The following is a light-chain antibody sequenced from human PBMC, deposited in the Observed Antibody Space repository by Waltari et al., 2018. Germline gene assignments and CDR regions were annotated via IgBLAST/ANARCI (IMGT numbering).Light chain of an antibody. CDR1: QSLLQSDGRTS. J-gene: IGKJ1*01. CDR3: MQSINVPGA. Sequence: IVLTQSPLSLSVTPGQPASISCKSSQSLLQSDGRTSMYWYLQKPGQPPQILIYEVSNRFYGVPDRFSGSGSGTDFTLKISRVEAEDVGVYYCMQSINVPGAFDQGTKVEIK. CDR2: EVS. V-gene: IGKV2D-29*01.